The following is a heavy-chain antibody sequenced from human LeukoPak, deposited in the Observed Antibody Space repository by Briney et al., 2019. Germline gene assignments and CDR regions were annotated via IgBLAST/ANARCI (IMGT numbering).Heavy chain of an antibody. CDR2: IYPGDSDT. Sequence: AGESLKISCKGSGYRFSTYWIGWVRQMPGKGLEWMGIIYPGDSDTRNSPSFQGQVTISVDKSNSTAYLQWSSLKASDTAMYYCARRNGNYYYYMDVWGKGTTVTISS. V-gene: IGHV5-51*01. CDR3: ARRNGNYYYYMDV. CDR1: GYRFSTYW. D-gene: IGHD2-8*01. J-gene: IGHJ6*03.